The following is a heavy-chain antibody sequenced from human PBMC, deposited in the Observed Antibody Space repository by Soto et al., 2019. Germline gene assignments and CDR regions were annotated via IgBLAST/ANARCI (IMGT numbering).Heavy chain of an antibody. CDR3: ARVGDYSTWFDP. CDR2: IIPIFGTA. D-gene: IGHD4-4*01. Sequence: GASVKVSCKASGGTFSSYAISWVRQAPGQGLEWMGGIIPIFGTANYAQKFQGRVTITADESTSTAYMELSSLRSEDTAMYYCARVGDYSTWFDPWGQGTLVTVSS. V-gene: IGHV1-69*13. CDR1: GGTFSSYA. J-gene: IGHJ5*02.